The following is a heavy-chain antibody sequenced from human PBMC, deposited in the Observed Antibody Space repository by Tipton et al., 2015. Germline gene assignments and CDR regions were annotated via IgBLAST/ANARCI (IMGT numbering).Heavy chain of an antibody. D-gene: IGHD4-23*01. Sequence: LRLSCTVSGGSIRSYYWSWIRQPPGKGLEWIGYIYYSGSTNYNPSLKSRVTISVDTSKNRFSLKLSSVTAADTAVYYCARARGRHGGLFDSWGQGTLVTVSS. CDR3: ARARGRHGGLFDS. CDR2: IYYSGST. V-gene: IGHV4-59*01. J-gene: IGHJ4*02. CDR1: GGSIRSYY.